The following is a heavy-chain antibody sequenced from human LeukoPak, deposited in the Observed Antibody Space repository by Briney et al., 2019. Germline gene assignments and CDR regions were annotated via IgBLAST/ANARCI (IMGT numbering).Heavy chain of an antibody. J-gene: IGHJ4*02. CDR3: ATFVIDTTMDPPSDY. CDR1: GGTFSSYT. CDR2: IIPILGIA. V-gene: IGHV1-69*02. Sequence: GASVKVSCKASGGTFSSYTISWVRQAPGQGLEWMGRIIPILGIANYAQKFQGRVTITADKSTSTAYMELSSLRSEDTAVYYCATFVIDTTMDPPSDYWGQGTLVTVSS. D-gene: IGHD5-18*01.